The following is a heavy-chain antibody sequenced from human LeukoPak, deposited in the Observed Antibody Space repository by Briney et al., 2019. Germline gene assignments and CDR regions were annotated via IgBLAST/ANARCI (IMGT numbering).Heavy chain of an antibody. CDR1: GFTFDDYA. Sequence: PGRSLRLSCAASGFTFDDYAMHWVRQAPGKGLEWVSGISWNSGSIGYADSVKGRFTISRDNAKNSLCLQMNSLRAEDTALYYCAKEVAAAPFAFDIWGQGTMVTVSS. D-gene: IGHD6-13*01. V-gene: IGHV3-9*01. J-gene: IGHJ3*02. CDR2: ISWNSGSI. CDR3: AKEVAAAPFAFDI.